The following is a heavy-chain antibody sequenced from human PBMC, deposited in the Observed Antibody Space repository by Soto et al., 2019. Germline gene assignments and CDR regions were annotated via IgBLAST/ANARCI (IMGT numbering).Heavy chain of an antibody. CDR1: GGSFSCYY. V-gene: IGHV4-34*01. J-gene: IGHJ6*02. Sequence: PSETLYLTCAVYGGSFSCYYWTWIRQPPGTGLEWIGEINHSGSTNYNPSLKSRVTISVDTSKNQFSLKLTSVTAADTAVYYCARRAMVRGVYGRGGNYYGMDVWGQGTTVTVSS. CDR3: ARRAMVRGVYGRGGNYYGMDV. D-gene: IGHD3-10*01. CDR2: INHSGST.